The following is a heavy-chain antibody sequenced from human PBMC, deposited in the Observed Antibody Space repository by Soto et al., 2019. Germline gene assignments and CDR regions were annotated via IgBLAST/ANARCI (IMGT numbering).Heavy chain of an antibody. J-gene: IGHJ5*02. V-gene: IGHV1-2*04. Sequence: ASVKVSCKTSGYTFTGYYIHWVRQAPGQGLEWMGWINPHTGVTNYAQNFQGWVTMTRDTSISTVYMEMTRLKSDDTAVYYCAREVGGVACTLDPWGQGTLVTVSS. CDR3: AREVGGVACTLDP. CDR2: INPHTGVT. D-gene: IGHD2-21*01. CDR1: GYTFTGYY.